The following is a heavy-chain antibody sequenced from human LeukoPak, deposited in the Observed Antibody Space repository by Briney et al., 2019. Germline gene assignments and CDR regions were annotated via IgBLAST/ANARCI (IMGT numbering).Heavy chain of an antibody. Sequence: PSETLSLTCTVSGGSISSGSYYWSWIRQPAGKGLEWIGRIYTSGSTNYNPSLKSRVTMSVDTSKNQFSLKLSSVTAADTAVYYCARGQAYYDFWSGFHDAFDIWGQGTMVTVSS. J-gene: IGHJ3*02. CDR2: IYTSGST. V-gene: IGHV4-61*02. CDR1: GGSISSGSYY. D-gene: IGHD3-3*01. CDR3: ARGQAYYDFWSGFHDAFDI.